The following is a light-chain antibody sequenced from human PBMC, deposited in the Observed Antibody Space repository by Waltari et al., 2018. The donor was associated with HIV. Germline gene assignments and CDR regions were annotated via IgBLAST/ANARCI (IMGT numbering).Light chain of an antibody. CDR3: QQYEDYPLT. J-gene: IGKJ4*01. V-gene: IGKV1-5*01. CDR1: QSVNRW. Sequence: DIQMTQSPTTLSASVGDRVTMSGRASQSVNRWLAWYKHKPGTAPKLLIYEASSLEVRVPSRFSGSGSDTDFTLTIDNLQPADFATYYCQQYEDYPLTFGGGTKVDIK. CDR2: EAS.